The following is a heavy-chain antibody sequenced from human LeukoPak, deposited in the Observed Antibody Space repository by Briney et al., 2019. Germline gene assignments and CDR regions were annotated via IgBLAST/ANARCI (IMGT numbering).Heavy chain of an antibody. CDR3: AGLHVATSEALDS. V-gene: IGHV4-59*08. CDR2: IYYGGNT. CDR1: GGALGGYW. Sequence: SETLSLTCTVSGGALGGYWWSWIRQPPGKGLEWIGYIYYGGNTNYNPSLNTRVTISVDTSKNQFSLNLRSVTAADTAVYYCAGLHVATSEALDSWGQGTLVTVSS. J-gene: IGHJ4*02.